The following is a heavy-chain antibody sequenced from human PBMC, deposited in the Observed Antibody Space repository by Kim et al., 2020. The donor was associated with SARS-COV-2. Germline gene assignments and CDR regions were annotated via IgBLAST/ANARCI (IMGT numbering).Heavy chain of an antibody. Sequence: SETLSLTCTVSGGSISSYYWSWIRQPPGKGLEWIGYIYYSGSTNYNPSLKSRVTISVDTSKNQFSLKLSSGTAADTAVYYCARGLGETYYYDSSGLDPWGQGTLVTVSS. V-gene: IGHV4-59*01. CDR3: ARGLGETYYYDSSGLDP. CDR1: GGSISSYY. CDR2: IYYSGST. J-gene: IGHJ5*02. D-gene: IGHD3-22*01.